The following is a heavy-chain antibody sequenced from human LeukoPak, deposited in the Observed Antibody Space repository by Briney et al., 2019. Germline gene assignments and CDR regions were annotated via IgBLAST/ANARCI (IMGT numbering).Heavy chain of an antibody. CDR1: GFTFSSYA. Sequence: PGGSLRLSCAASGFTFSSYAMSWVRQPPGKGLEWIGEINHSGSTNYNPSLKSRVTTSVDTSKNQFSLKLSSVTAADTAVYYCARAPYDSSGYYGFDYWGQGTLVTVSS. D-gene: IGHD3-22*01. CDR3: ARAPYDSSGYYGFDY. CDR2: INHSGST. V-gene: IGHV4-34*01. J-gene: IGHJ4*02.